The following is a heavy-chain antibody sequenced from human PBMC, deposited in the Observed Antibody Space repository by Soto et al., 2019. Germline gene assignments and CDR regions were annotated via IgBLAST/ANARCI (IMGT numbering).Heavy chain of an antibody. CDR3: AAERCSSTSCAADV. Sequence: ASVKVSCKASGYTFTSYAMHWVRQAPGQRLEWMGWINAGNGNTKYSQKFQGRVTITRDTSASTAYMELSSLRSEDTAVYYCAAERCSSTSCAADVWGQGTTVTVSS. CDR1: GYTFTSYA. D-gene: IGHD2-2*01. J-gene: IGHJ6*02. CDR2: INAGNGNT. V-gene: IGHV1-3*01.